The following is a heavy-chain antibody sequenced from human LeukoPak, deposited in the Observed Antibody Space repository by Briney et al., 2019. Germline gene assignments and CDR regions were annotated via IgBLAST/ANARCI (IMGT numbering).Heavy chain of an antibody. CDR2: IYYSGST. Sequence: PSETLSLTCTVSGGSISSYYWSWVRQPPGKGLEWIGYIYYSGSTNYNPSLKSRVTISVDTSKNQFSLKLSSVTAADTAVYYCARSTGSGSYYQAYYFDYRGQGTLVTVSS. V-gene: IGHV4-59*01. D-gene: IGHD1-26*01. CDR1: GGSISSYY. J-gene: IGHJ4*02. CDR3: ARSTGSGSYYQAYYFDY.